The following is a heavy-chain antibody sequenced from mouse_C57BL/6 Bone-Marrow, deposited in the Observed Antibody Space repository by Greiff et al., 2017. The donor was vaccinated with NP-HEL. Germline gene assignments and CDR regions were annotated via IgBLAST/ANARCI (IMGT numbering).Heavy chain of an antibody. CDR1: GYSITSGYY. CDR2: ISYDGSN. CDR3: ARDGDLAWFAY. Sequence: EVQLVESGPGLVKPSQSLSLTCSVTGYSITSGYYWNWIRQFPGNKLEWMGYISYDGSNNYNPSLKNRISITRDTSKNQFFLKLNSVTTEDTATYYCARDGDLAWFAYWGQGTLVTVSA. J-gene: IGHJ3*01. D-gene: IGHD3-3*01. V-gene: IGHV3-6*01.